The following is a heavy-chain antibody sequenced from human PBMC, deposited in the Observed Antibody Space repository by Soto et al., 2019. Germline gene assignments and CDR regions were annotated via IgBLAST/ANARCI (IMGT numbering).Heavy chain of an antibody. CDR3: ARESYYGSGATVVAY. J-gene: IGHJ4*02. CDR2: IYYSGNT. D-gene: IGHD3-10*01. Sequence: QLPGKELEWIWYIYYSGNTSYNPSLNSRVTMSVDTSNNQFSLKVNSVTAADTAVYYCARESYYGSGATVVAYWGQGTLVTGSS. V-gene: IGHV4-59*01.